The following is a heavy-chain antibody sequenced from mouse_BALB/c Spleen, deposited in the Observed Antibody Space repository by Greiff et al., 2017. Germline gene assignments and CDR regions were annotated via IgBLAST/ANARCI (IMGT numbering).Heavy chain of an antibody. Sequence: QVQLQQSGAELAKPGASVKMSCKASGYTFTSYWMHWVKQRPGQGLEWIGYINPSTGYTEYNQKFKDKATLTADKSSSTAYMQLSSLTSEDSAVYYCARWLLSYWYFDVWGAGTTVTVSS. CDR3: ARWLLSYWYFDV. D-gene: IGHD2-3*01. V-gene: IGHV1-7*01. CDR1: GYTFTSYW. CDR2: INPSTGYT. J-gene: IGHJ1*01.